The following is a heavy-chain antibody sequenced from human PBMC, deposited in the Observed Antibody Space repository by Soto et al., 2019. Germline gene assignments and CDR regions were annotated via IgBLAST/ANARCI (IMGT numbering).Heavy chain of an antibody. CDR2: IGGDGGST. D-gene: IGHD1-1*01. CDR3: AEDSVSWNGIYDPFDI. J-gene: IGHJ3*02. V-gene: IGHV3-23*01. Sequence: GGSLRLSCAASGFTFSSYAMSWVRQAPGKGLEWVSVIGGDGGSTYYADSVRGRFAVSRDNSKNSLYLQMDSLRAEDTALYYCAEDSVSWNGIYDPFDIWGQGTMVTVSS. CDR1: GFTFSSYA.